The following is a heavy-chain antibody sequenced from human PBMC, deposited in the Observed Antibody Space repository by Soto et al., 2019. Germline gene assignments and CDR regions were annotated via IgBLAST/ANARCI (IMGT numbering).Heavy chain of an antibody. D-gene: IGHD3-22*01. CDR2: INSDGSST. J-gene: IGHJ4*02. CDR3: ARVNMIDTHFDY. CDR1: GFTFSSYW. Sequence: LRLSCAASGFTFSSYWMHWVRQAPGKGLVWVSRINSDGSSTSYADSVKGRFTISRDNAKNTLYLQMNSLRAEDTAVYYCARVNMIDTHFDYWGQGTLVTVSS. V-gene: IGHV3-74*01.